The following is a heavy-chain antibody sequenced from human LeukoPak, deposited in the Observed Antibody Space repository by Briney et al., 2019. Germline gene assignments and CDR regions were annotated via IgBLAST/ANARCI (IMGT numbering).Heavy chain of an antibody. Sequence: SVKVSGKAPGGTFSSYAISWVRQAPGQGLEWMGGIIPIFGTANYAQKFQGRVTITADESTSTAYMELSSLRSEHTAVYYCARDRLDSSPDAFDIWAQGTMLPV. V-gene: IGHV1-69*13. J-gene: IGHJ3*02. CDR2: IIPIFGTA. CDR3: ARDRLDSSPDAFDI. D-gene: IGHD6-13*01. CDR1: GGTFSSYA.